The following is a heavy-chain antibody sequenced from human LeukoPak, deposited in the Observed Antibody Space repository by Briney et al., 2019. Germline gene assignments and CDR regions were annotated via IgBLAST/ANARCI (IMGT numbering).Heavy chain of an antibody. CDR1: GGSISSSSYY. Sequence: PSETLSLTCTVSGGSISSSSYYWGWIRQPPGKGLEWIGSIYYSGSTYYNPSLKSRVTISVDMSKNQFSLKLSSVTAADTAVYYCARHADTAMAIDYWGQGTLVTVSS. V-gene: IGHV4-39*01. CDR2: IYYSGST. CDR3: ARHADTAMAIDY. J-gene: IGHJ4*02. D-gene: IGHD5-18*01.